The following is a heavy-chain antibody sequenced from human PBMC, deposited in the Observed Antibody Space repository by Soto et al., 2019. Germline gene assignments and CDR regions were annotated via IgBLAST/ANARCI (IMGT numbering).Heavy chain of an antibody. CDR3: AKDPSRDGYKIDNDAFDI. J-gene: IGHJ3*02. V-gene: IGHV3-23*01. CDR2: ISGSGGST. D-gene: IGHD5-12*01. CDR1: GFTFSSYA. Sequence: VGSLRLSGAASGFTFSSYAMSWVRQAPGKGLEWVSAISGSGGSTYYADSVKGRFTISRDNSKNTLCLQMDSLRAEDTAVYYCAKDPSRDGYKIDNDAFDIWGQGTMVTVSS.